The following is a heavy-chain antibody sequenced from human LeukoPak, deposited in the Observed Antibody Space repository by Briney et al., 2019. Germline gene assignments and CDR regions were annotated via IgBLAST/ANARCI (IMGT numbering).Heavy chain of an antibody. D-gene: IGHD5-12*01. CDR1: GGTFSSYA. CDR3: ARHILSGYDFDY. CDR2: IIPIFGTA. V-gene: IGHV1-69*05. Sequence: SVKVSCKASGGTFSSYAISWVRQAPGQGLEWMGGIIPIFGTANYAQKFQGRVTMTTDTSTSTAYMELRSLRSDDTAVYYCARHILSGYDFDYWGQGTLVTVSS. J-gene: IGHJ4*02.